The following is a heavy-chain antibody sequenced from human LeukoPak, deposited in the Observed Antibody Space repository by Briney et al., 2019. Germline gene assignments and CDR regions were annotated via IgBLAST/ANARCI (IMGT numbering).Heavy chain of an antibody. D-gene: IGHD6-13*01. Sequence: GGSLRLSCAASGFTFSSYSMNWVRQAPGKGLEWVSSISSRSSYIYYADSVKGRFTISRDNAKNSLFLQMNSLRAEDTAVYFCARDYSSSRYFDYWGQGTLVTASS. CDR1: GFTFSSYS. V-gene: IGHV3-21*01. J-gene: IGHJ4*02. CDR3: ARDYSSSRYFDY. CDR2: ISSRSSYI.